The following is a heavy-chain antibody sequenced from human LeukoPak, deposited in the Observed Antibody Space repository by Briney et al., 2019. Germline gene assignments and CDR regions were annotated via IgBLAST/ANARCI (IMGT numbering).Heavy chain of an antibody. Sequence: GGSLRLSCAASGFTFTSYAMHWVRQAPGKGLEWVAVISYDGSNKYYADSVKGRFTMSRDNSKNTLYLQMNSLRVEDTAVYYCARKIGNYFDYWGQGTLVTVSS. V-gene: IGHV3-30-3*01. D-gene: IGHD3-22*01. CDR2: ISYDGSNK. J-gene: IGHJ4*02. CDR1: GFTFTSYA. CDR3: ARKIGNYFDY.